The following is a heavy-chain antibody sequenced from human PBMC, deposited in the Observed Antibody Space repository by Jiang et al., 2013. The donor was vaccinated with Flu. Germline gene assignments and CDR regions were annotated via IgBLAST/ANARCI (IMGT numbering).Heavy chain of an antibody. CDR1: GGSFSGYY. J-gene: IGHJ5*02. CDR2: IYYSGST. V-gene: IGHV4-31*11. CDR3: ARARPDDRGYSYGYQGVDWFDP. D-gene: IGHD5-18*01. Sequence: LLKPSETLSLTCAVYGGSFSGYYWSWIRQHPGKSLEWIGYIYYSGSTYYNPSLKSRVTISVDTSKNQFSLKLSSVTAADTAVYYCARARPDDRGYSYGYQGVDWFDPWGQGTLVTVSS.